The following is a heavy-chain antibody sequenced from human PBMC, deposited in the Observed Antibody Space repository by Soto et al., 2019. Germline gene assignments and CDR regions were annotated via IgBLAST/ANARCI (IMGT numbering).Heavy chain of an antibody. Sequence: EVQLVESGGGLVQPGGSLRLSCAASGFTFSGYWMSWVRQAPGKGLEWVANIKHDGSERYYVDSVEGRFTISKDNAKNSLYLQMTSLRVEDTAVYYCARDYDRAPGIYWGHGTLVTVSS. CDR2: IKHDGSER. J-gene: IGHJ4*01. CDR1: GFTFSGYW. CDR3: ARDYDRAPGIY. V-gene: IGHV3-7*04. D-gene: IGHD3-22*01.